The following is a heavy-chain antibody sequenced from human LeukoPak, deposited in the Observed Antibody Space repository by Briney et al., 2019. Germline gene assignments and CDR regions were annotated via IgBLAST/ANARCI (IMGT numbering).Heavy chain of an antibody. D-gene: IGHD1-26*01. J-gene: IGHJ4*02. CDR2: IIPIFGKA. V-gene: IGHV1-69*01. Sequence: PRASVKVSCKASGGTFSSYAISWVRPAPGQGLEWVGGIIPIFGKANYAQKFQGRVTITADESTSTAYMDLSSLTAEDTAVYYCAREKGSIVRATTGLHYFDYGGQGTLVTVSS. CDR3: AREKGSIVRATTGLHYFDY. CDR1: GGTFSSYA.